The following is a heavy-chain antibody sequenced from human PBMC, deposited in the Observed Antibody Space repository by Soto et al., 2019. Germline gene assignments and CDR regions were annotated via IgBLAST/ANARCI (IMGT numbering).Heavy chain of an antibody. CDR3: ARDYCSSTSCYGYNWFDP. J-gene: IGHJ5*02. Sequence: SETLSLTCTVSGGSISSYYWSWIRQPPGKGLEWIGYIYYSGSTNYNPSLKSRVTISVDTSKNQFSLKLSSVTAADTAVYYCARDYCSSTSCYGYNWFDPWGQGTLVTVSS. V-gene: IGHV4-59*01. CDR1: GGSISSYY. D-gene: IGHD2-2*01. CDR2: IYYSGST.